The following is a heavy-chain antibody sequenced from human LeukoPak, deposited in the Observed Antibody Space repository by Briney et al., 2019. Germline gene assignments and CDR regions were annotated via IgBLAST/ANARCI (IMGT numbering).Heavy chain of an antibody. CDR2: ISAYNGNT. J-gene: IGHJ6*02. V-gene: IGHV1-18*01. CDR1: GYTFTSYG. CDR3: ARDPRVPYSSSWYVGEYYGMDV. Sequence: GASVKVSCKASGYTFTSYGISWVRQAPGQGLEWMGWISAYNGNTNYAQKLQGRVTMTTDTSTSTAYMELRSLRSDDTAVYYCARDPRVPYSSSWYVGEYYGMDVWGQGTTVTVSS. D-gene: IGHD6-13*01.